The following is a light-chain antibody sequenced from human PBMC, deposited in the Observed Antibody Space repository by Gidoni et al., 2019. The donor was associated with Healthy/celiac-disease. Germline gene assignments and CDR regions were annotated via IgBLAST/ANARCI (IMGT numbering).Light chain of an antibody. CDR2: GAS. J-gene: IGKJ2*01. Sequence: EIVLTQSPGTLSLSPGERATLSCRASQSVSSSYLAWYQQKPGQAPRLLIYGASSRATGIPDRFSGSGSGTDFTLTISRLEPEDFAVYYCQQYGSSPYTFXLXTKLXIK. V-gene: IGKV3-20*01. CDR1: QSVSSSY. CDR3: QQYGSSPYT.